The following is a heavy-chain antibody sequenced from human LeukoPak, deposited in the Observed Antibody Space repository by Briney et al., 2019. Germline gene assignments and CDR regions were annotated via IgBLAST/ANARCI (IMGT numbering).Heavy chain of an antibody. J-gene: IGHJ4*02. V-gene: IGHV3-49*03. CDR3: TRGSDTIFGVARDGFDS. CDR2: IRGKPYGETT. Sequence: PGRSLRLSCAASGFTFDDYAMSWFRQAPGKGLEWVGFIRGKPYGETTEYAASVQGGFTISRDDSESTTYLQLNSLKTEDTAVYYCTRGSDTIFGVARDGFDSWGQGTLVTVSS. CDR1: GFTFDDYA. D-gene: IGHD3-3*01.